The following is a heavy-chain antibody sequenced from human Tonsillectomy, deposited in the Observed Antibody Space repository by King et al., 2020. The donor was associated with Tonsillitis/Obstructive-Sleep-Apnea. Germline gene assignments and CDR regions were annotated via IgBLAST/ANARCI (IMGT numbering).Heavy chain of an antibody. Sequence: QLQESGPGLVKPSETLSLTCTVSGGSISSYYWSWIRQPPGKGLEWFGNFYYSGSTNNNPSLKIRGTISVDTSKNQFSLKLSSVTAADTAVYYCARGNNWSRDWYFDLWGRGTLVTVSS. V-gene: IGHV4-59*01. CDR2: FYYSGST. J-gene: IGHJ2*01. D-gene: IGHD1-20*01. CDR1: GGSISSYY. CDR3: ARGNNWSRDWYFDL.